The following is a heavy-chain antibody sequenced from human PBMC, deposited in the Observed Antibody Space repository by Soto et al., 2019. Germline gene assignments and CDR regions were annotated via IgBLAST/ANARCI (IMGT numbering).Heavy chain of an antibody. V-gene: IGHV3-30-3*01. Sequence: GGSLRLSCASSGFTFSSYAMHLVRQAPGKGLEWVAVISYDGSNKYYADSVKGRFTISRDNSKNTLYLQMNSLRAEDTAVYYCARELGYCSGGSCYSFYYYGMDVWGQGTTVTVSS. CDR2: ISYDGSNK. J-gene: IGHJ6*02. CDR3: ARELGYCSGGSCYSFYYYGMDV. CDR1: GFTFSSYA. D-gene: IGHD2-15*01.